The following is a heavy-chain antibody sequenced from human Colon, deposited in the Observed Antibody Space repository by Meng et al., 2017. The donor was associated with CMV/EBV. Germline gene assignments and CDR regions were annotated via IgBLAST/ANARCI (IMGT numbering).Heavy chain of an antibody. CDR3: ATLPHPGLILAAFDF. CDR1: GYTFTGDD. Sequence: ASVKVSCKASGYTFTGDDIHWVRQAPGQGLEWMGNSGGTNYAQKFQGWLTMTRDISNSTVYMELSRLRSDDTAVYYCATLPHPGLILAAFDFWGQGTLVTVSS. D-gene: IGHD2/OR15-2a*01. CDR2: SGGT. J-gene: IGHJ4*02. V-gene: IGHV1-2*04.